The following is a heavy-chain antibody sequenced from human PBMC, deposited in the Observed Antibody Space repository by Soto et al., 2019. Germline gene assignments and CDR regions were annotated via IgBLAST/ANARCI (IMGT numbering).Heavy chain of an antibody. D-gene: IGHD2-15*01. CDR3: AKSLSGLLSFGDFNY. CDR2: ISPSGTTI. J-gene: IGHJ4*02. CDR1: GFTFSNYE. Sequence: PGGSLRLSCAASGFTFSNYEMNWVRQSPGKGLEWVSYISPSGTTIYYAEFVKGRFTISRDNVKNSLYLQMNSLRAEDTAVYYCAKSLSGLLSFGDFNYWGQGALVTVSS. V-gene: IGHV3-48*03.